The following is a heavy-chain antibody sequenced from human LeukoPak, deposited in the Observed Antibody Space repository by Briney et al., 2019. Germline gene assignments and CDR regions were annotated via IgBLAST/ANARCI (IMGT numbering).Heavy chain of an antibody. CDR3: ATPMGATFEYFQH. CDR2: INPSGGST. J-gene: IGHJ1*01. Sequence: ASVKVSCKASGYTLTSYYMHWVRQAPGQGLEWMGVINPSGGSTSYAQKFQGRVTMTRDTSTSTVYMELSSLRSEDTAVYYCATPMGATFEYFQHWGQGTLVTVSS. V-gene: IGHV1-46*01. D-gene: IGHD5-18*01. CDR1: GYTLTSYY.